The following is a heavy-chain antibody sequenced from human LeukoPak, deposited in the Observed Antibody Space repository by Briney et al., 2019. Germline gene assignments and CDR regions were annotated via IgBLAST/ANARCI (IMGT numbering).Heavy chain of an antibody. CDR3: ARLVLVVVPAAHNWFDP. V-gene: IGHV1-2*02. J-gene: IGHJ5*02. Sequence: ASVKVSCKASGYTFTGYYMHWVRQAPGQGLEWMGWINPNSGGTNYAQKFQGRVTMTRDTSISTAYMELSRLRSDDTAVYYCARLVLVVVPAAHNWFDPWGQGTLVTVSS. CDR2: INPNSGGT. D-gene: IGHD2-2*01. CDR1: GYTFTGYY.